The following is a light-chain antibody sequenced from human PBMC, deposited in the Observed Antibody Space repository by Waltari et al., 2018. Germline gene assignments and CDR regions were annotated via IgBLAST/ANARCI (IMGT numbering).Light chain of an antibody. CDR3: QQYGSSVLYT. J-gene: IGKJ2*01. CDR2: GAS. Sequence: EIVLTQSPGTLSLSPGERATLSCRASQSLTKKYLAWYQQKPGQAPRLLIYGASSRAAGVPDRVSGSGSGTDFTLTIDRLEPEDFAVYYCQQYGSSVLYTFGQGTNLEI. CDR1: QSLTKKY. V-gene: IGKV3-20*01.